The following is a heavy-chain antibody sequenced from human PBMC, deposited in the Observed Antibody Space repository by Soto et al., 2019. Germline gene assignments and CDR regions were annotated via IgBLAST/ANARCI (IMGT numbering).Heavy chain of an antibody. Sequence: GGSLRLSCAASGFTVSSNYMSWVRQAPGKGLEWVSVIYSGGSTYYADSVKGRFTISRHNSKNTLYLQMNSLRAEDTAVYYCARFGYYDSSGSLDYWGQGTLVTVSS. J-gene: IGHJ4*02. CDR2: IYSGGST. CDR1: GFTVSSNY. V-gene: IGHV3-53*04. CDR3: ARFGYYDSSGSLDY. D-gene: IGHD3-22*01.